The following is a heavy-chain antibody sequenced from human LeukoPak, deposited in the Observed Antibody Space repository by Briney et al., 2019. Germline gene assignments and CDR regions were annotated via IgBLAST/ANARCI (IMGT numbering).Heavy chain of an antibody. CDR3: ARAVYGYFDF. V-gene: IGHV3-7*04. J-gene: IGHJ4*02. CDR2: INQDGSEK. Sequence: GGSLRLSCAASGVTFSSYWMSWVRQAPGQGLEWVANINQDGSEKYYVDSVKGRFTISRDNAKNSQYLQMSSLRAEDTAVYYCARAVYGYFDFWGQGILLTVSS. CDR1: GVTFSSYW. D-gene: IGHD5-18*01.